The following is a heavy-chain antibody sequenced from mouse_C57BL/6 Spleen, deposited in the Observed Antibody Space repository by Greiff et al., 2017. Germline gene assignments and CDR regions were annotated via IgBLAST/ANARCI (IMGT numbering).Heavy chain of an antibody. J-gene: IGHJ4*01. CDR1: GYTFTDYE. Sequence: SGAELVRPGASVTLSCKASGYTFTDYEMHWVKQTPVHGLEWIGAIDPETGGTAYNQKFKGKAILTADKASSTAYMELRSLTSEDSAVYYCTRVDYALPGAMDYWGQGTSVTVSS. D-gene: IGHD1-1*02. V-gene: IGHV1-15*01. CDR2: IDPETGGT. CDR3: TRVDYALPGAMDY.